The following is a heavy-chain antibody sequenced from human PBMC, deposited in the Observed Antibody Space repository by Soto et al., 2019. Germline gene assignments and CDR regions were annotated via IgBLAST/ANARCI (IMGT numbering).Heavy chain of an antibody. J-gene: IGHJ1*01. CDR3: AKGRSYYYYYGAKRRLNTITSLSDW. CDR2: IIDSGAST. CDR1: GFTFSSCA. V-gene: IGHV3-23*01. D-gene: IGHD1-26*01. Sequence: LRLSCAASGFTFSSCAMGWVRQAPGKGLEWVSDIIDSGASTYYADSVKGRFTISRDNSKSTLYLQMNSLRAEDTALYYCAKGRSYYYYYGAKRRLNTITSLSDWWGQGVQVTVSS.